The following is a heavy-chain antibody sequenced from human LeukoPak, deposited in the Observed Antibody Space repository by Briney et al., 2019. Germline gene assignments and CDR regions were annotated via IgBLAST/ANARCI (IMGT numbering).Heavy chain of an antibody. Sequence: PGGSLRLSCAASGFTFSSYAMSWVRHAPGKGLEWVADISYDGSNTYHTASVKGRPTISRHNQKHTLYMEIYSMRTEERGVYLCAKGGLQTRNWYFALGGRGTLATVS. CDR3: AKGGLQTRNWYFAL. J-gene: IGHJ2*01. D-gene: IGHD5-18*01. V-gene: IGHV3-30*18. CDR1: GFTFSSYA. CDR2: ISYDGSNT.